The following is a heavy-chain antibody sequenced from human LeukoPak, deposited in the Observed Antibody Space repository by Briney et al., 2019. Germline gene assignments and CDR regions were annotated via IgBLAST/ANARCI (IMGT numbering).Heavy chain of an antibody. V-gene: IGHV1-69*04. CDR2: IIPILGIA. CDR1: GGTFSSYA. D-gene: IGHD3-10*01. CDR3: ARVSGSGRVDAFDI. J-gene: IGHJ3*02. Sequence: SVKVSCKASGGTFSSYAISWVRQAPGQGLEWMGRIIPILGIANYAQKFQGRVTITADKSTSTAYMELSSLRSEDTAVYYCARVSGSGRVDAFDIWGQGTMVTVSS.